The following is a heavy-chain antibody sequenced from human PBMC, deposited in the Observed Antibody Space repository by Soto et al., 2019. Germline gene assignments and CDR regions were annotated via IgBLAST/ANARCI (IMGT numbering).Heavy chain of an antibody. J-gene: IGHJ4*02. V-gene: IGHV4-59*01. CDR1: GGSISSYY. Sequence: SETLSLTCTVSGGSISSYYWSWIRQPPGKGLEWIGYIYYSGSTNYNPSLKSRVTISVDTSKNQFSLKLSSVTAADTALYYCARTYGRNSDYWGQGTLVTVSS. CDR3: ARTYGRNSDY. CDR2: IYYSGST. D-gene: IGHD3-10*01.